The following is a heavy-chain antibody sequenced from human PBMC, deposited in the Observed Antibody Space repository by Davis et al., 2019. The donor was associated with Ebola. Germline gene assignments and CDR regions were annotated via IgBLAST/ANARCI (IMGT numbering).Heavy chain of an antibody. CDR2: IVVGSGNT. V-gene: IGHV1-58*02. J-gene: IGHJ4*01. CDR3: AAPAGTVGKFDY. Sequence: SVKVSCKASGFTFTSSAMQWVRQARGQRLELIGWIVVGSGNTNYAQKFQGRVTITRDMSTSTSYLDLSNLRSEDTAVYYCAAPAGTVGKFDYWGQGTLVTVSS. D-gene: IGHD1-14*01. CDR1: GFTFTSSA.